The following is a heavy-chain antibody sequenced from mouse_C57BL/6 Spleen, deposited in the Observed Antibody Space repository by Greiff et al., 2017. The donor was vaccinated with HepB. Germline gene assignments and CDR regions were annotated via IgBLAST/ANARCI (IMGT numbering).Heavy chain of an antibody. CDR2: ISSGGSYT. J-gene: IGHJ2*01. CDR3: ARYYGSSWGYFDY. D-gene: IGHD1-1*01. CDR1: GFTFSSYG. V-gene: IGHV5-6*01. Sequence: EVKVVESGGDLVKPGGSLKLSCAASGFTFSSYGMSWVRQTPDKRLEWVATISSGGSYTYYPDSVKGRFTISRDNAKNTLYLQMSSLKSEDTAMYYCARYYGSSWGYFDYWGQGTTLTVSS.